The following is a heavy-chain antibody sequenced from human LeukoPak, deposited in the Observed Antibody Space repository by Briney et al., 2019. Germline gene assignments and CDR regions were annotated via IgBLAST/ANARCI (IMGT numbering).Heavy chain of an antibody. D-gene: IGHD3-22*01. CDR3: TTLGYHLDS. J-gene: IGHJ4*02. CDR1: GFDFGSYE. Sequence: GGSLRLSCAASGFDFGSYEMNWVRQAPGKGLEWVAYFAGSDTTKYYADSVRGRFTISRYNAKNSLYLQMNSLRAEDTALYYCTTLGYHLDSWGQGILVTVSS. CDR2: FAGSDTTK. V-gene: IGHV3-48*03.